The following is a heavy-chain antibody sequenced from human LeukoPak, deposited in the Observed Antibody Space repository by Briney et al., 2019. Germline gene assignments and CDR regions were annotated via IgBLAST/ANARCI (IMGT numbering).Heavy chain of an antibody. CDR1: GYTFTSYG. V-gene: IGHV1-2*02. J-gene: IGHJ4*02. CDR2: INPNSGGT. Sequence: ASVKVSCKASGYTFTSYGISWVRQAPGQGIEWMGWINPNSGGTNYAQKFQGRVTMTRDTSISTAYMELSRLRSDDTAVYYCARDLGSRRNIVVVPAASDYRGQGTLVTVSS. CDR3: ARDLGSRRNIVVVPAASDY. D-gene: IGHD2-2*01.